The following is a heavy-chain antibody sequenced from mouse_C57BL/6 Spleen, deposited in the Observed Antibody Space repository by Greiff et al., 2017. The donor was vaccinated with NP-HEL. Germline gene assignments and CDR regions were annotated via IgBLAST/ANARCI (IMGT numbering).Heavy chain of an antibody. D-gene: IGHD2-3*01. Sequence: EVQLQESGPELVKPGASVKISCKASGYSFTDYNMNWVKQSTGKSLEWIGVINPNYGTTCYNQKFKGKATLTVDQSSSTAYMQLNSLTSEDSAVYYCAAYDGYLPWLAYWGQGTLVTVSA. J-gene: IGHJ3*01. CDR3: AAYDGYLPWLAY. CDR2: INPNYGTT. V-gene: IGHV1-39*01. CDR1: GYSFTDYN.